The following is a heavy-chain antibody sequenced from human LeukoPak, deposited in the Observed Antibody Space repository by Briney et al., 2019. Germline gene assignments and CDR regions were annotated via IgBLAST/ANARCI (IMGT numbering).Heavy chain of an antibody. J-gene: IGHJ4*02. CDR3: ARDNDFDY. V-gene: IGHV1-46*01. CDR1: GYTFTSYY. CDR2: IYPGGGST. D-gene: IGHD2-8*01. Sequence: ASVKVSCKASGYTFTSYYIHWVRQAPGQGLEWMGIIYPGGGSTSYAQKFQGRVTMARDMSTSTVYMELSSLRSEDTAVYYCARDNDFDYWGQGTLVTVSS.